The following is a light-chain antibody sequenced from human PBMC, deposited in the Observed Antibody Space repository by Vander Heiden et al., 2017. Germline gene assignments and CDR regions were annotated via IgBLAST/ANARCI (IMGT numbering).Light chain of an antibody. CDR3: SSNAGGGTWV. CDR2: DVS. CDR1: SSDIGAYNY. V-gene: IGLV2-14*01. J-gene: IGLJ3*02. Sequence: QSALTQPASVSGPPGQSITISCGGTSSDIGAYNYVCWYQQYPGKAPKLMIYDVSNRPSGVSDRFSGSKSGNTASLTISGLQAEDEADYYCSSNAGGGTWVFGGGTKVTVL.